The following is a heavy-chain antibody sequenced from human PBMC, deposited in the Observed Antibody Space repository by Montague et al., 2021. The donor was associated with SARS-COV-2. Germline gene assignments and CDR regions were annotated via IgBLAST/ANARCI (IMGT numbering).Heavy chain of an antibody. CDR2: INYSGST. V-gene: IGHV4-59*12. Sequence: SETLSLTCTVSGGSFSSYYWSWIRQPPGKGLEWIGYINYSGSTNNNPSLKSRVTISVDTSKNQFSLKLSSVTAADTAVYYCARRAIGYLDWINEGYFDYWGQGTLVTVSS. CDR3: ARRAIGYLDWINEGYFDY. CDR1: GGSFSSYY. J-gene: IGHJ4*02. D-gene: IGHD3-9*01.